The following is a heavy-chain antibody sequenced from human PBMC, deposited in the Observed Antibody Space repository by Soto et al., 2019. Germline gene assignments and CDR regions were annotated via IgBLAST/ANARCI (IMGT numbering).Heavy chain of an antibody. V-gene: IGHV4-30-4*08. CDR1: GGSISSCDYY. CDR2: IYYSGST. D-gene: IGHD3-10*01. CDR3: ARVAHYYGSGNYYWFDP. Sequence: TLSLTCTVSGGSISSCDYYWSCIAPPPGQDLESIGYIYYSGSTYYDPSINRRVTISVNTYKTQFSLKLSSVTAEDTAVYYWARVAHYYGSGNYYWFDPWGQGTLVTVSS. J-gene: IGHJ5*02.